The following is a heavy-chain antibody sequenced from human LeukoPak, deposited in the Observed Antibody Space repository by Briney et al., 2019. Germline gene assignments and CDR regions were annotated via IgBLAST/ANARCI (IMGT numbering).Heavy chain of an antibody. CDR2: INPNSGGT. Sequence: ASVKVSCKASGYTFTGYYMHWVRQAPGQGLEWMGWINPNSGGTNYAQKFQGRVTMSRDTSISTAYMELSRLRSDDTAVYYCARGLNYYYGMDVWGQGTTVTVSS. CDR1: GYTFTGYY. CDR3: ARGLNYYYGMDV. J-gene: IGHJ6*02. V-gene: IGHV1-2*02.